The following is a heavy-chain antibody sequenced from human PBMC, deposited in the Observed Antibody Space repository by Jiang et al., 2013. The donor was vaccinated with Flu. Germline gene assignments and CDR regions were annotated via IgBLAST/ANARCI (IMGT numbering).Heavy chain of an antibody. D-gene: IGHD1-26*01. CDR1: GFIFTTYW. J-gene: IGHJ3*02. CDR2: INHDSSHK. V-gene: IGHV3-7*03. CDR3: ARDRGWGAFDI. Sequence: VQLLESGGGLVQPGGSLRLSCAASGFIFTTYWMTWVRQAPGKGLEWVANINHDSSHKDYVYSVRGRFTISRDNPKDSVFLQMTSLSAEDTAVYFCARDRGWGAFDIWGPGTMVTVSS.